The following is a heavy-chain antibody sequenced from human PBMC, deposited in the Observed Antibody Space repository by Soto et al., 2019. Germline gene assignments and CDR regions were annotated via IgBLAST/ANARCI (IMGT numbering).Heavy chain of an antibody. J-gene: IGHJ4*02. CDR3: ATAVYYDSSGYYSDY. Sequence: ASVKVSCKASGYTFTGYYMHWVRHAPGQGLEWIGWINPNSGGTNYAQKFQGRVTMTRDTSISTAYMELSRLRSDDTAVYYCATAVYYDSSGYYSDYWGQGTMVTVYS. CDR2: INPNSGGT. CDR1: GYTFTGYY. V-gene: IGHV1-2*02. D-gene: IGHD3-22*01.